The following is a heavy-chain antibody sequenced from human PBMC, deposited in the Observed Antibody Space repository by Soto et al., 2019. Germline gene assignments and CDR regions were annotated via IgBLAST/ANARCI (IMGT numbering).Heavy chain of an antibody. CDR2: TYYSGST. Sequence: QVQLQESGPRLVKPSETLSLTCTVSGGSMIAYYWNWMRQPPGQGLQWIGYTYYSGSTTYNPSLKSRVTISVDSSKNPFSLKLDSVTPADTAVYYCARVRGTAGKRYFDYWGPGTLVTVSS. V-gene: IGHV4-59*01. CDR1: GGSMIAYY. CDR3: ARVRGTAGKRYFDY. J-gene: IGHJ4*02. D-gene: IGHD6-13*01.